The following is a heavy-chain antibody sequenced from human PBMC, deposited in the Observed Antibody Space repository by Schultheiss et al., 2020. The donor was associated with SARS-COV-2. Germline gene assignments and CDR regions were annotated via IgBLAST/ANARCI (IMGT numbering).Heavy chain of an antibody. CDR3: ASWVATNYYYYYGMDV. CDR1: GGSISSSNW. CDR2: IYHSGST. V-gene: IGHV4-4*02. D-gene: IGHD5-12*01. J-gene: IGHJ6*02. Sequence: SETLSLTCAVSGGSISSSNWWSWVRQPPGKGLEWIGEIYHSGSTNYNPSLKSRVTISVDKSKNQFSLKLSSVTAADTAVYYCASWVATNYYYYYGMDVWGQGTTVTVSS.